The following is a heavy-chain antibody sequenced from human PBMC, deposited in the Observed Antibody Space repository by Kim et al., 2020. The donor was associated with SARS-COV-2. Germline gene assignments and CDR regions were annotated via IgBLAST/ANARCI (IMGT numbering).Heavy chain of an antibody. D-gene: IGHD2-8*01. V-gene: IGHV3-23*01. CDR3: ARMQGNGYYYGMDV. J-gene: IGHJ6*02. CDR1: GFTFSTFA. CDR2: MSSSGVTGGST. Sequence: GGSLRLSCAASGFTFSTFAMNWVRQAPGKGLEWVSAMSSSGVTGGSTYYADSVKGRFTISRDNSRNSLYLQMTGLRGEDTAIYYCARMQGNGYYYGMDVWGQGTAVTVSS.